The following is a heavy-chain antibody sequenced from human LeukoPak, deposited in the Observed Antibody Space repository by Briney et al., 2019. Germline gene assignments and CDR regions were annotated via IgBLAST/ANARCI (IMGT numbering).Heavy chain of an antibody. V-gene: IGHV4-61*02. CDR1: GGSIRSESYY. CDR3: ARDMTGSGWNDAFDI. Sequence: SETLSLTCSVSGGSIRSESYYWSWIRQPAGKGLEWIGRIYSSGSSKFNPSLKSRVTISIDTSKNQFSLNLSAVTAADTAVYYCARDMTGSGWNDAFDIWGQGTMVTVSS. J-gene: IGHJ3*02. D-gene: IGHD6-19*01. CDR2: IYSSGSS.